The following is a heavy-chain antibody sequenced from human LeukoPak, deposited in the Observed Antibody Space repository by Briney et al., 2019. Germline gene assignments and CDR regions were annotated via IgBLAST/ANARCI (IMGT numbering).Heavy chain of an antibody. CDR2: IYYSGST. D-gene: IGHD2-15*01. V-gene: IGHV4-61*01. CDR1: GGSISSGRFY. CDR3: ARGYSGYYYMDV. J-gene: IGHJ6*03. Sequence: PSQTLSLTCTGSGGSISSGRFYWGWIRQPPGKGLEWIGYIYYSGSTNYNPSLKSRVTISVDTSKNQFSLKLSSVTAADTAVYYCARGYSGYYYMDVWGKGTTVTVPS.